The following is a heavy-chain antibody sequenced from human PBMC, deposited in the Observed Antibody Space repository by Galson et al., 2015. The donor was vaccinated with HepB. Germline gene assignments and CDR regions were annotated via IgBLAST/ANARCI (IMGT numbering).Heavy chain of an antibody. J-gene: IGHJ6*02. D-gene: IGHD3-10*02. CDR3: ASVDGSSVRGGMDV. Sequence: SLRLSCAASGFTFSSYAMRWVRQAPGKGLEWVAVISYDGSNKYYADSVKGRFTISRDNSKNTLYLQMNSLRAEDTAVYYCASVDGSSVRGGMDVWGQGTTVTVSS. CDR1: GFTFSSYA. V-gene: IGHV3-30*04. CDR2: ISYDGSNK.